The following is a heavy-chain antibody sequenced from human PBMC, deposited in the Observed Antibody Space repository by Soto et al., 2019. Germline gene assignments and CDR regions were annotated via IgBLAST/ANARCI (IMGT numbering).Heavy chain of an antibody. Sequence: TLSLTCTVSGGSISSGGYYWSWIRQHPGKGLEWIGYIYYSGSTYYNPSLKSRVTISVDTSKNQFSLKLSSVTAADTAVYYCARSPDLEWLFFDYWGQGTLVTVSS. J-gene: IGHJ4*02. D-gene: IGHD3-3*01. CDR2: IYYSGST. V-gene: IGHV4-31*03. CDR3: ARSPDLEWLFFDY. CDR1: GGSISSGGYY.